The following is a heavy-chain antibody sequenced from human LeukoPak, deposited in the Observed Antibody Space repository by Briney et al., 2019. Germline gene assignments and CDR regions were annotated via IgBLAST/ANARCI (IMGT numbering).Heavy chain of an antibody. CDR2: IYYSGNT. D-gene: IGHD3-22*01. CDR3: ARHNYYDSSGYYPLGY. V-gene: IGHV4-59*08. CDR1: GGSVSGYY. J-gene: IGHJ4*02. Sequence: SETLSLTCTVSGGSVSGYYWSWIRQPPGKGLEWIGYIYYSGNTKYNPSLKSRVTMSVDTSKNQFSLRLSFVTAADTAVYYCARHNYYDSSGYYPLGYWGQGTLVTVSS.